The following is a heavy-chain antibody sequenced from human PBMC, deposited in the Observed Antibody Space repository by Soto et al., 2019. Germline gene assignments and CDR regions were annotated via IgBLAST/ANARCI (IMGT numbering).Heavy chain of an antibody. CDR3: EKNTGDSSVDY. V-gene: IGHV3-30*18. D-gene: IGHD3-22*01. Sequence: PGGSLRLSCAASGFTFSSYGMHWVRQAPGKGLEWVAVISYDGSNKYYADSVKGRFTISRDNSKNTLYLQMNSLRAEDTAVYYCEKNTGDSSVDYWGQGTLVTVSS. CDR1: GFTFSSYG. J-gene: IGHJ4*02. CDR2: ISYDGSNK.